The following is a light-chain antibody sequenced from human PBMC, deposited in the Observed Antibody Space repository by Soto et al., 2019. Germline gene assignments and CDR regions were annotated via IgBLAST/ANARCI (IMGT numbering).Light chain of an antibody. Sequence: EIVLTQSPATLSLSPGERATLSCRASQSVSSYLAWYQQKPGQAPRLLIYDASNRVTGIPSRFSGSGSGTEFTPPTSSLEPEDFAVYYSQQRSNWPPITFGQGTRLEIK. J-gene: IGKJ5*01. CDR3: QQRSNWPPIT. CDR1: QSVSSY. CDR2: DAS. V-gene: IGKV3-11*01.